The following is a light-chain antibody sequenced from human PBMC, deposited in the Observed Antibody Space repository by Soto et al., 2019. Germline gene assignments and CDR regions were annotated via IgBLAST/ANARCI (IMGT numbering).Light chain of an antibody. CDR1: SSDIGGYNY. J-gene: IGLJ1*01. Sequence: QPVLTQPASVSGSPGQSITISCTGTSSDIGGYNYVSWYQQLPGKVPKLIIYDVSNRPSGVSDRFSSSKSGNAASLTISGLQAEDEADYYCSSYTSTSTLYVFGTGTKVTVL. CDR3: SSYTSTSTLYV. V-gene: IGLV2-14*03. CDR2: DVS.